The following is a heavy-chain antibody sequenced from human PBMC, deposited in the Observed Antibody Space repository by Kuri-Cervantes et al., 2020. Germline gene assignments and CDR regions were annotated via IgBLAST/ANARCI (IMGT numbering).Heavy chain of an antibody. D-gene: IGHD6-13*01. J-gene: IGHJ5*02. CDR2: ISGSGTTT. CDR1: GFTFSDYY. Sequence: GESLKISCAASGFTFSDYYMHWVRQAPGKGLEWVSYISGSGTTTYYVDSVKGRFTISRDNARDSLYLQMDSLRVEDTAIYYCARAAAAGISGGFDPWGQGTLVTVSS. CDR3: ARAAAAGISGGFDP. V-gene: IGHV3-11*01.